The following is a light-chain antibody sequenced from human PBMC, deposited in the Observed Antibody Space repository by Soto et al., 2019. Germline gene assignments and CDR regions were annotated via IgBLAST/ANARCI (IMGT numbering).Light chain of an antibody. CDR1: QSVSRF. CDR2: DAS. V-gene: IGKV3-11*01. Sequence: EIVLTQSPATLSLSPGERATLSCRASQSVSRFLAWYQQKPGQAPRFLIYDASNRATVIPARFSGSGSGTDFTLTISSLEPEDFAVYYCQQRSDWPRITFGQGTRLEIK. CDR3: QQRSDWPRIT. J-gene: IGKJ5*01.